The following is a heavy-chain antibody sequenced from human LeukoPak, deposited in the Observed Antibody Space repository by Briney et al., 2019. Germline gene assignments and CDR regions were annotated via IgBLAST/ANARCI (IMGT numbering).Heavy chain of an antibody. CDR3: ASEAYSSSWSTQGWFDP. V-gene: IGHV1-2*02. D-gene: IGHD6-13*01. J-gene: IGHJ5*02. Sequence: ASVKVSCKASGYTFTGYYMHWVRQAPGQGLEWMGWINPNSGGTNYAQKFQGRVTMTTDTSTSTAYMELRSLRSDDTAVYYCASEAYSSSWSTQGWFDPWGQGTLVTVSS. CDR2: INPNSGGT. CDR1: GYTFTGYY.